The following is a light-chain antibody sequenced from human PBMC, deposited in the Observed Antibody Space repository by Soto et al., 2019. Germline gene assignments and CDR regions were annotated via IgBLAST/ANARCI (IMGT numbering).Light chain of an antibody. CDR3: AAWDGSLNGWV. CDR1: SSNIGSNT. J-gene: IGLJ7*01. Sequence: QSVLTQPPSASGTPGQRVTISCSGSSSNIGSNTVNWYQHLPGTAPKLLIYWHDQRPSGVPDRFSGSKSGTSASLAISGLQSEDEADYYCAAWDGSLNGWVVGGGTQLTVL. CDR2: WHD. V-gene: IGLV1-44*01.